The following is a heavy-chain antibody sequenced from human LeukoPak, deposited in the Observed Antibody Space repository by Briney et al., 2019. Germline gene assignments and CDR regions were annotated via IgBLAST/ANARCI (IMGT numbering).Heavy chain of an antibody. CDR2: IYSSGST. V-gene: IGHV4-59*01. CDR3: ARTRGDIHFDY. Sequence: SETLSLTCTASGGTISSYYWSWVRQPPGKGLEWIGYIYSSGSTNYNASLKRRVTTSVNTSKNQFSLKLSSVSAAATAAYYCARTRGDIHFDYWGQGTLVTVSS. J-gene: IGHJ4*02. CDR1: GGTISSYY.